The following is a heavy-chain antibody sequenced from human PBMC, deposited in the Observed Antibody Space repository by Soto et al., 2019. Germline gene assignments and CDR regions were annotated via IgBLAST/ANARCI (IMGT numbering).Heavy chain of an antibody. CDR1: GFTFGYSY. CDR2: ISPGSRYP. V-gene: IGHV3-11*06. D-gene: IGHD2-15*01. Sequence: GGSLRISCAGSGFTFGYSYMSWIRQAPGKGLEWLSYISPGSRYPAYADSVKGRFTISRDNAKRSLYLQMMSLTAEDTAIYYCVRGGGGGLFDPWGQGTMVTVSS. CDR3: VRGGGGGLFDP. J-gene: IGHJ5*02.